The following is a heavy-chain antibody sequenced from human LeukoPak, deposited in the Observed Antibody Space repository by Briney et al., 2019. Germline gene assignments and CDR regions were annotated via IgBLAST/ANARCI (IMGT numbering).Heavy chain of an antibody. J-gene: IGHJ4*02. CDR2: VNLQGST. V-gene: IGHV4-4*02. CDR3: AREGGPYRPLDY. CDR1: SGSISNTKW. Sequence: SETLSLTCGVSSGSISNTKWWTWVRQPPGKGLEWIGEVNLQGSTNYNPSLKSRVAISVDKSENHISLKLTSVSAADTAVYYCAREGGPYRPLDYSGQGTLVTVAS.